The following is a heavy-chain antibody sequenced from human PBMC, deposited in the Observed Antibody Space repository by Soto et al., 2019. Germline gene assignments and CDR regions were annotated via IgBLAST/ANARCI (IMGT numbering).Heavy chain of an antibody. V-gene: IGHV1-69*13. CDR2: IIPIFGTA. CDR1: GGTFSSYA. D-gene: IGHD5-12*01. J-gene: IGHJ4*02. Sequence: SVKVSCKASGGTFSSYAISWVRQAPGQGLEWMGGIIPIFGTANYAQKFQGRVTITADESTSTAYMELSSLRSEDTAVYYCAGSQMATIGVFDYWGQGTLVTVSS. CDR3: AGSQMATIGVFDY.